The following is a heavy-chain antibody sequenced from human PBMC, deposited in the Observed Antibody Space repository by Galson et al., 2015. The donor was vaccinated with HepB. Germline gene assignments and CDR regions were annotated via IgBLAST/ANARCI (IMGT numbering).Heavy chain of an antibody. V-gene: IGHV4-31*03. J-gene: IGHJ4*02. CDR3: ARVPYGGNSGEGVCDY. CDR2: IYYSGST. D-gene: IGHD4-23*01. Sequence: LSLTCTVSGGSITRGDSNWSWIRQHPGKGLEWIGHIYYSGSTYYNPSLKSRVTISVDTSKNQFSLKLSSVTAADTAVYHCARVPYGGNSGEGVCDYWGQGTLVTVSS. CDR1: GGSITRGDSN.